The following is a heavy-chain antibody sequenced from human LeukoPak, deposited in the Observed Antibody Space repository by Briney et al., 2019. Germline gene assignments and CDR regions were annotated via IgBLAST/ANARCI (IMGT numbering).Heavy chain of an antibody. J-gene: IGHJ6*04. Sequence: QTGGSLRLSCAASGFTFRDYEMNWVRQAPGKGLEWVSYITSSGSTIYYADSVKGRFTISRDNAKNSLYLQMNSLRAEDTAVYYCAELGITMIGGVWGKGTTVTISS. CDR2: ITSSGSTI. D-gene: IGHD3-10*02. CDR1: GFTFRDYE. V-gene: IGHV3-48*03. CDR3: AELGITMIGGV.